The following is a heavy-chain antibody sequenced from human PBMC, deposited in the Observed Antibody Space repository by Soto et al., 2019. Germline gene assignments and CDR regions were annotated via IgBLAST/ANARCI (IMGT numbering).Heavy chain of an antibody. CDR3: AKDKLGPTCFDP. V-gene: IGHV3-23*01. J-gene: IGHJ5*02. D-gene: IGHD1-26*01. CDR2: ISGRGGST. Sequence: PGGSLRLSWAASGFTLGSYDMSWVRQAPGKGMEWVAAISGRGGSTYYADSVKGRFTISRDNSKNTLYLQMNSLRAEDTAVYYCAKDKLGPTCFDPWGQGTLVTVSS. CDR1: GFTLGSYD.